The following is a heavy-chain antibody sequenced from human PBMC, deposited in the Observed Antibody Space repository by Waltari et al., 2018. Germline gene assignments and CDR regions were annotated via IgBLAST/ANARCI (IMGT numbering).Heavy chain of an antibody. CDR1: GRSISSSSYY. D-gene: IGHD3-16*02. Sequence: QLQLQESGPGLVTPSETLSLPCTVSGRSISSSSYYWGWTRQPPGKGLEWIGSIYSRGSTYYNPSLKSRVTISVDTSKNQFSLKLSSVTAADTAVYYCARHDYDYVWGSYRPDYWGQGTLVTVSS. V-gene: IGHV4-39*07. J-gene: IGHJ4*02. CDR2: IYSRGST. CDR3: ARHDYDYVWGSYRPDY.